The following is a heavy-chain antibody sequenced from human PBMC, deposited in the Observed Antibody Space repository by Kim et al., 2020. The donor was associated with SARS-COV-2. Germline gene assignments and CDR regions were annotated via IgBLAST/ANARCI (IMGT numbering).Heavy chain of an antibody. V-gene: IGHV4-34*01. Sequence: SETLSLTCAVYGGSFSGYYWSWIRQPPGKGLEWIGEINHSGSTNYNPSLKSRVTISVDTSKNQFSLKLSSVTAADTAVYYCARVLGFNSYGPDYWGQGTLVTVSS. J-gene: IGHJ4*02. CDR2: INHSGST. CDR3: ARVLGFNSYGPDY. CDR1: GGSFSGYY. D-gene: IGHD5-18*01.